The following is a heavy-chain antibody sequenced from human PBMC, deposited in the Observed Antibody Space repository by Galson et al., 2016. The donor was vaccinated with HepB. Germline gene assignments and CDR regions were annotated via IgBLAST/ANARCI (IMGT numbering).Heavy chain of an antibody. Sequence: QSGAEVKKPGASMTVSCKASGYTFTNYGITWVRQAPGQGLEWMGWISANNNNTIYAQRLQGRFTMTTDTSTNTAYMELRSLRSDDTAVYFCTRDLHLYYDVWSGGWLDPWGQGTLVTVSS. J-gene: IGHJ5*02. CDR3: TRDLHLYYDVWSGGWLDP. V-gene: IGHV1-18*01. CDR1: GYTFTNYG. CDR2: ISANNNNT. D-gene: IGHD3-3*01.